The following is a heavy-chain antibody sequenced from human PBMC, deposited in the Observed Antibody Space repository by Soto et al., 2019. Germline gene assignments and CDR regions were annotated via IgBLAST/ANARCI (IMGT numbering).Heavy chain of an antibody. CDR2: IPYDGSNQ. D-gene: IGHD6-13*01. CDR3: ARAASSSWHLFDY. CDR1: GFTFSIYT. J-gene: IGHJ4*02. V-gene: IGHV3-30-3*01. Sequence: QVQLVASGGGVVQPGTSLRLSCAASGFTFSIYTMHWVRQTPGKGLEWVAVIPYDGSNQYYTDSVKGRFTISRDTPKNTLYLQMNSLRVEDTAVCYCARAASSSWHLFDYWGQGTLVTVSS.